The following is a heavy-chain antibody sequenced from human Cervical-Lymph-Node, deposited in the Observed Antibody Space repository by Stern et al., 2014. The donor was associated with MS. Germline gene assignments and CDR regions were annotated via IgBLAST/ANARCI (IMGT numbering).Heavy chain of an antibody. V-gene: IGHV1-69-2*01. CDR2: VEPKDGAT. Sequence: DVPLVDSGSEVNKPGATVNISCKVSGYTFIDYYLHWVRQAPGKGLEWMGLVEPKDGATKYAEKFKGRFTITADTSIDTAYMDLSGLRSEDTAVYYCTGRNFGPWGQGTLVSVSS. CDR3: TGRNFGP. J-gene: IGHJ5*02. CDR1: GYTFIDYY.